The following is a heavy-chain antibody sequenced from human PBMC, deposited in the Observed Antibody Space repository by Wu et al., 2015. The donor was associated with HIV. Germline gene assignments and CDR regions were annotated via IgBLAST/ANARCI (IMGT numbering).Heavy chain of an antibody. CDR2: VIPIFGTS. Sequence: QVQLVQSGAEVKKPGSSVKVSCKASGGTFSNFAISWVRQAPGQGLEWMGRVIPIFGTSTYAQRLQGRVTIAADESTSTAYMELSRLRFDDTAIYYCARAQRPVADALELDSWGQGNAGHRLV. D-gene: IGHD6-19*01. CDR3: ARAQRPVADALELDS. J-gene: IGHJ4*02. V-gene: IGHV1-69*13. CDR1: GGTFSNFA.